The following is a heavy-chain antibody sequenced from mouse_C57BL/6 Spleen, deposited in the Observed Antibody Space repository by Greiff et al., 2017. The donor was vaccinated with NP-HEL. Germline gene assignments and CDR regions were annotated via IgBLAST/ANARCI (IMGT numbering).Heavy chain of an antibody. Sequence: VQLQQSGAELVRPGSSVKLSCKASGYTFTSYWMDWVKQRPGQGLEWIGNIYPSDSETHYNQKFKDKATLTVDKSSSTAYMQLSSLTSEDSAVYYCARGNGYYVDYAMDYWGQGTSVTVSS. CDR2: IYPSDSET. J-gene: IGHJ4*01. V-gene: IGHV1-61*01. D-gene: IGHD2-3*01. CDR3: ARGNGYYVDYAMDY. CDR1: GYTFTSYW.